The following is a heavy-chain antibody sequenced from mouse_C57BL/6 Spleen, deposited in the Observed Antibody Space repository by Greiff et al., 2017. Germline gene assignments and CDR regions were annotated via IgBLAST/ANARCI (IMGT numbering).Heavy chain of an antibody. Sequence: EVKLMESGGGLVQPGGSMKLSCVASGFTFSNYWMNWVRQSPEKGLEWVAQIRLKSDNYATHYAESVKGRFTISRDDSKSSVYLQMNNLRAEDTGIYYCTGGEIYYDPYYFDYWGQGTTLTVSS. V-gene: IGHV6-3*01. D-gene: IGHD2-4*01. CDR1: GFTFSNYW. CDR2: IRLKSDNYAT. J-gene: IGHJ2*01. CDR3: TGGEIYYDPYYFDY.